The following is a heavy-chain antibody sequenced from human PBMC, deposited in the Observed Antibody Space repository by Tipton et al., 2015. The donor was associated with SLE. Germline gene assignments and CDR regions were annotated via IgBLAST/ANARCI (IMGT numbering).Heavy chain of an antibody. J-gene: IGHJ4*02. Sequence: TLSLTCTVSGYSISSDYYWGWIRQPPGKGLEWIGSVSHGGSTYYNPSLNSRVTMSVDTSQNQFSLNLRSGTAADTAVYYCVRHFSTVIQGPLCFDYWGQGTLVTVSP. D-gene: IGHD2/OR15-2a*01. CDR1: GYSISSDYY. CDR2: VSHGGST. CDR3: VRHFSTVIQGPLCFDY. V-gene: IGHV4-38-2*02.